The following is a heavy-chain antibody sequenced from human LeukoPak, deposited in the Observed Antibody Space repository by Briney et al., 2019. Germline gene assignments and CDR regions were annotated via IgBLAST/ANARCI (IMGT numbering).Heavy chain of an antibody. CDR1: GYTFTSYG. V-gene: IGHV1-18*01. CDR2: ISAYNGNT. J-gene: IGHJ4*02. D-gene: IGHD3-22*01. CDR3: ARIYYDSSGYSPYDY. Sequence: GESLKISCKGSGYTFTSYGISWVRQAPGQGLEWMGWISAYNGNTNYAQKVQGKVTMTTDTSTSTAYMELRSLRSDDTAVYYCARIYYDSSGYSPYDYWGQGTLVTVSS.